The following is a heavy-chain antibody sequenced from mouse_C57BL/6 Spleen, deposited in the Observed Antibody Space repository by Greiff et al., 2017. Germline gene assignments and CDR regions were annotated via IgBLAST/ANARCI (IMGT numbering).Heavy chain of an antibody. D-gene: IGHD2-2*01. CDR1: GYAFSSSW. J-gene: IGHJ1*03. CDR2: IYSGDGDT. CDR3: ARGGYYWYFDV. V-gene: IGHV1-82*01. Sequence: QVQLQQSGPELVKPGASVKISCKASGYAFSSSWMNWVKQRPGKGLEWIGRIYSGDGDTNYNGKFKGKATLTADKSSSTAYMQLSRLTSEDSAVYFCARGGYYWYFDVWGTGTTVTVSS.